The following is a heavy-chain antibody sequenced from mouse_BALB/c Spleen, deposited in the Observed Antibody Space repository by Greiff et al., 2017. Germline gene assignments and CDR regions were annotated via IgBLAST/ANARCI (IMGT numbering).Heavy chain of an antibody. CDR1: GYTFTSYW. V-gene: IGHV1-7*01. D-gene: IGHD3-2*01. CDR2: INPSTGYT. CDR3: ARYPREQTARATPYAMDY. J-gene: IGHJ4*01. Sequence: QVQLQQSGADLAKPGASVKMSCKASGYTFTSYWMHWVKQRPGQGLEWIGYINPSTGYTEYNQKFKDKATLTADKSSSTAYMQLSSLTSEDSAVYYCARYPREQTARATPYAMDYWGQGTSVTVSS.